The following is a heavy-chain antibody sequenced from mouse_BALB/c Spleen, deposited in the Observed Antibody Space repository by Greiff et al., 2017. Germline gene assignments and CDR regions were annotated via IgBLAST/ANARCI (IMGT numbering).Heavy chain of an antibody. Sequence: QSGPGLVKPSQSLSLTCTVTGYSITSDYAWNWIRQFPGNKLEWMGYISYSGSTSYNPSLKSRISITRDTSKNQFFLQLNSVTTEDTATYYCAREPDYYGSSLYYAMDYWGQGTSVTVSS. CDR1: GYSITSDYA. CDR3: AREPDYYGSSLYYAMDY. V-gene: IGHV3-2*02. CDR2: ISYSGST. D-gene: IGHD1-1*01. J-gene: IGHJ4*01.